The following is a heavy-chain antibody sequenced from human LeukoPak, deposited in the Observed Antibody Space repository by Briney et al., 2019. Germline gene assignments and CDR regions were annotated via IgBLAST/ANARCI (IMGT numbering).Heavy chain of an antibody. J-gene: IGHJ4*02. CDR2: IYYSGST. CDR1: GGSISSSSYY. V-gene: IGHV4-39*07. D-gene: IGHD3-22*01. CDR3: ARQQHPYYYDSGGYIGYFDY. Sequence: SETLSLTCTVSGGSISSSSYYWGWIRQPPGKGLEWIGSIYYSGSTYYNPSLKSRVTISVDTSKNQFSLKLSSVTAADTAVYYCARQQHPYYYDSGGYIGYFDYWGQGTLVTVSS.